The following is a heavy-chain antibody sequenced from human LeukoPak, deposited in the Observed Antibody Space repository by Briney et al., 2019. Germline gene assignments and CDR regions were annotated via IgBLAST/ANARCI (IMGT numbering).Heavy chain of an antibody. CDR1: GFTFSNHA. CDR2: ISGSGGST. J-gene: IGHJ4*02. Sequence: PGGSLRLSCAASGFTFSNHAMSWVRQAPGKGLEWVSAISGSGGSTYYADSVKGRFTISRDNSRNTLYLQMNSLRAEDTAVYYCAKQSDGYDYWGQGTLVTVSS. CDR3: AKQSDGYDY. D-gene: IGHD5-18*01. V-gene: IGHV3-23*01.